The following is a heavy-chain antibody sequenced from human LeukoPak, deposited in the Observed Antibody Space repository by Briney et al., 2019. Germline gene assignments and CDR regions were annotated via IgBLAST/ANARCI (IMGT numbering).Heavy chain of an antibody. CDR2: INPNSGGT. CDR3: ARVRGGKLPQGFDY. CDR1: GYTFTGYY. V-gene: IGHV1-2*02. J-gene: IGHJ4*02. Sequence: ASVKVSCKASGYTFTGYYMHWVRQAPGQGLEWMGWINPNSGGTNYAQKFQGRVTMTRDTSISTAYMELSRLRSDDTAVYYCARVRGGKLPQGFDYWGQGTLVTVSS. D-gene: IGHD2-15*01.